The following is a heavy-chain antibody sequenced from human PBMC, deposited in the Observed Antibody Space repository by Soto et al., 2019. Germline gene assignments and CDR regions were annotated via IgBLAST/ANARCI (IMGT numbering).Heavy chain of an antibody. CDR1: GGTFSSYA. Sequence: SVKVSCKASGGTFSSYAISWVRQAPGQGLEWMGGIIPIFGTANYAQKFQGRVTITADESTSTAYMELSSLRSEDTAVYYCARGRSGRIAARPDNWFDPWRQGTLVTVS. CDR2: IIPIFGTA. J-gene: IGHJ5*02. D-gene: IGHD6-6*01. CDR3: ARGRSGRIAARPDNWFDP. V-gene: IGHV1-69*13.